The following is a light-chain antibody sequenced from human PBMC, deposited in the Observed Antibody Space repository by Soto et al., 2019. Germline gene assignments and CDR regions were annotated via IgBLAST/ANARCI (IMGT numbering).Light chain of an antibody. CDR2: EVT. V-gene: IGLV2-23*02. CDR3: CSFAGSFTHV. CDR1: SSDVGNYNF. Sequence: QSALTQPASVSGSPGQSITISCTGTSSDVGNYNFVSWHQHHPGKAPKLMIYEVTKRPSGVSNRFFGTKSGNTASLTISGLQAEDEADYYCCSFAGSFTHVFGSGTKLTVL. J-gene: IGLJ1*01.